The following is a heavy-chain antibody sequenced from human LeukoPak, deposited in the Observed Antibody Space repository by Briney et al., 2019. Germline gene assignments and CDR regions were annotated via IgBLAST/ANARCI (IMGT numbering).Heavy chain of an antibody. Sequence: GGSLRLSCAASGFSFRSYWMSWVRQAPGKGLEWAANIKEDGSEKDYVDSVKGRFTISRDNAKNSPYLQMNSLRAEDTAVYYCARRAYCGGDCFSFDYWGQGTLVTVSS. J-gene: IGHJ4*02. CDR2: IKEDGSEK. CDR1: GFSFRSYW. D-gene: IGHD2-21*02. V-gene: IGHV3-7*01. CDR3: ARRAYCGGDCFSFDY.